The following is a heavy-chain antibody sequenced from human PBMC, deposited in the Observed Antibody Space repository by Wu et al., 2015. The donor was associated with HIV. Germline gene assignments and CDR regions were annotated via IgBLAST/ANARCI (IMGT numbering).Heavy chain of an antibody. J-gene: IGHJ4*02. D-gene: IGHD6-13*01. V-gene: IGHV1-46*01. CDR3: ARSYSSSWNQGY. CDR1: GYIFTTYY. Sequence: QVQLVQSGAEVKKPGASVRVSCKASGYIFTTYYMHWVRQAPGQGLEWMAIINPSGSSTTYTQKFQGRVTMTRDTSTSTVYMELSSLRSEDTAVYYCARSYSSSWNQGYWGQGTLVTVSS. CDR2: INPSGSST.